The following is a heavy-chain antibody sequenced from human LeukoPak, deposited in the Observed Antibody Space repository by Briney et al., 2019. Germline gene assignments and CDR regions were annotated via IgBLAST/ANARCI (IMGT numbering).Heavy chain of an antibody. Sequence: SETLSLTCTVSGGSISSYYWSWIRQPPGKGLEWVGYIYYSGSTNYNPSLKSRVTISVDTSKNHFSLKLSSVTAADTAVYYCARVPSTYSSGWLDYWGQGTLVTVSS. CDR1: GGSISSYY. CDR2: IYYSGST. V-gene: IGHV4-59*01. D-gene: IGHD6-19*01. J-gene: IGHJ4*02. CDR3: ARVPSTYSSGWLDY.